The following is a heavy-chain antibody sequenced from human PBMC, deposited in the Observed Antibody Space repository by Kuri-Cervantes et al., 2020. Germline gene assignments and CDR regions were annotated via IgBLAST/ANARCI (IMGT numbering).Heavy chain of an antibody. CDR1: GFPHSTSGVG. D-gene: IGHD3-10*01. J-gene: IGHJ3*02. V-gene: IGHV2-5*01. CDR3: ARTHEFRDFDI. CDR2: IYWNDDK. Sequence: SGPTLVKPTQTLTLTCTFSGFPHSTSGVGVGWLRQPPGKAREWLALIYWNDDKRYRPSLKSRLNITKDTSKNQVVLKMTNIDPVDTAAYYCARTHEFRDFDIWGQGTMVTVSS.